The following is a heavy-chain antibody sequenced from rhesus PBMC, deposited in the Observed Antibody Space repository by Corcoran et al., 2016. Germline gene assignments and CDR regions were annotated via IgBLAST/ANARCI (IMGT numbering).Heavy chain of an antibody. CDR3: ARDVLGTVIY. V-gene: IGHV4-106*01. J-gene: IGHJ4*01. Sequence: QVQLQESGPGLVKPSETLSFTCAVSGGSISDSSYCSWIRPPPGKGLEWVGNIYGSGGSTYYNPSLKSRVTISTDTSKNQFSLKLSSVTAADTAVYYCARDVLGTVIYWGQGVLVTVSS. D-gene: IGHD5-24*01. CDR1: GGSISDSSY. CDR2: IYGSGGST.